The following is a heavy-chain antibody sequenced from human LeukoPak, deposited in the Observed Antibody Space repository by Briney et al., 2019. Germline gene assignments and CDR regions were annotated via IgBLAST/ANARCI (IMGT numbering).Heavy chain of an antibody. CDR1: GYSISSGYY. CDR3: ARDRGGGSGSYNWFDP. D-gene: IGHD3-10*01. Sequence: PSETLSLTCTVSGYSISSGYYWGWIRQPPGKGLEWIGSIYHSGSTYYNPSLKSRVTISVDTSKNQFSLKLSSVTAADTAVYYCARDRGGGSGSYNWFDPWGQGTLVTVSS. J-gene: IGHJ5*02. CDR2: IYHSGST. V-gene: IGHV4-38-2*02.